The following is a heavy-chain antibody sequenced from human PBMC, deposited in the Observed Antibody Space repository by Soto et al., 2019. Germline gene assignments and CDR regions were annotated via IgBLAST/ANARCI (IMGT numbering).Heavy chain of an antibody. CDR3: ARDRFQGDYYYGMDV. V-gene: IGHV1-46*01. J-gene: IGHJ6*04. D-gene: IGHD3-16*01. CDR1: GYTFTSYY. CDR2: INPSGGST. Sequence: ASVKVSCKASGYTFTSYYMHWVRQAPGQGLEWMGIINPSGGSTSYAQKFQGRVTMTRDMSTSTVYMELSSLRSEDTAVYYCARDRFQGDYYYGMDVWGKGTTVTVPS.